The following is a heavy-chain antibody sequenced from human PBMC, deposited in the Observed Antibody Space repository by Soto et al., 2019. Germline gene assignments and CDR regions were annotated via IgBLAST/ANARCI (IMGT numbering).Heavy chain of an antibody. Sequence: QIQLVESGGDVVQPGKSLRLSCAASGVNFGFVGMHWVRQAPGKGLEWVAFISGDGINTQYADSVRGRFTLSRDYSRKTMYLQMDSLRDEDTALYYCARGHLSFDFDSWGLGTLVTVSS. CDR3: ARGHLSFDFDS. CDR1: GVNFGFVG. CDR2: ISGDGINT. J-gene: IGHJ4*02. D-gene: IGHD1-26*01. V-gene: IGHV3-30*03.